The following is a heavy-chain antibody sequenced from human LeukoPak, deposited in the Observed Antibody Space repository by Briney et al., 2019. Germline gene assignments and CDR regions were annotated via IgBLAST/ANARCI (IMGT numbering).Heavy chain of an antibody. Sequence: GGSLRLSCAASGFTFSSYAMSWVRQAPGKGLEWVSVISGSGGSTYYADSVKGRFTISRDNSKNTLYLQMNSLRAEDTAVYYCAKGPSTSGLYYYYGMDVWGQGTTVTVSS. CDR3: AKGPSTSGLYYYYGMDV. V-gene: IGHV3-23*01. J-gene: IGHJ6*02. CDR2: ISGSGGST. D-gene: IGHD2-2*01. CDR1: GFTFSSYA.